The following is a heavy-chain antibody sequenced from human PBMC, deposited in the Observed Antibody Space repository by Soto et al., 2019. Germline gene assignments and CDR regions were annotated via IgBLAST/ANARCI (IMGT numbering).Heavy chain of an antibody. V-gene: IGHV3-20*04. CDR3: ARDSPALGQWLDHRWGSFDY. CDR2: INWNGGST. J-gene: IGHJ4*02. CDR1: GFTFDDYG. D-gene: IGHD6-19*01. Sequence: EVQLVESGGGVVRPGGSLRLSCAASGFTFDDYGRSWVRQAPGKGLEWVSGINWNGGSTGYADSVKGRFTISRDNAKNSLYLQMNSLRAEDTALYYCARDSPALGQWLDHRWGSFDYWGQGTLVTVSS.